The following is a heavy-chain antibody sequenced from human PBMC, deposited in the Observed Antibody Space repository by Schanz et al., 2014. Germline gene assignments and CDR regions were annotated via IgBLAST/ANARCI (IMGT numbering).Heavy chain of an antibody. J-gene: IGHJ4*02. V-gene: IGHV1-18*01. D-gene: IGHD6-13*01. CDR1: GYTFSDYG. Sequence: QVQLVQSGDEVKKPGASVKVSCKTSGYTFSDYGISWVRQAPGQGLEWMGWINVGNGNTEYSQKFQGRVTITRDTLASTAYMEVSSLRSEDTAVYYCARSGSSNWYFFDYWGQGTLVTVSS. CDR3: ARSGSSNWYFFDY. CDR2: INVGNGNT.